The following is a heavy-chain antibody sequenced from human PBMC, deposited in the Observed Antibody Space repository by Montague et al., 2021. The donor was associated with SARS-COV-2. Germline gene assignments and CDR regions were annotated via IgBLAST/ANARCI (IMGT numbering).Heavy chain of an antibody. CDR3: ARAYCGGDCHVGP. J-gene: IGHJ5*02. CDR2: IYDSESA. Sequence: SETLSLTCTVSVGSISNHYWTWIRQPPGKGLEWIGYIYDSESANYNPSLKSRSTISVDTSNNQFSLRLSSVTAADTAVYYCARAYCGGDCHVGPWGQGILVTVSS. D-gene: IGHD2-21*02. CDR1: VGSISNHY. V-gene: IGHV4-59*11.